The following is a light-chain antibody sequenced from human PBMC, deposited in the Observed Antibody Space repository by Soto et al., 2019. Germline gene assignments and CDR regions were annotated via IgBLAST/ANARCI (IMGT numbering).Light chain of an antibody. V-gene: IGKV3D-20*02. J-gene: IGKJ5*01. CDR3: QQRSNWPSVT. CDR2: GAS. Sequence: EIVLTQSPGTLSLSPGEKATLSCEASQTVTSKFLAWYQQKPGQPPRLLILGASTRATGVPDRFSGSGSGTDFTLTISSLEPEDFAVYYCQQRSNWPSVTFGQGTRLEIK. CDR1: QTVTSKF.